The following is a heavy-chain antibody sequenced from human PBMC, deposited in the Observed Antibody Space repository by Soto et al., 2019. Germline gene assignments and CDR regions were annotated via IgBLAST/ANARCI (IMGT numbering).Heavy chain of an antibody. V-gene: IGHV3-30-3*01. D-gene: IGHD3-3*01. Sequence: GGSLRLSCAASGFTFSSYAMHWVRQAPGKGLEWVAVISYDGSNKYYADSVKGRFTISRDNSKNTLYLQMNSLRAEDTAVYYCARDRSPFWSGYYPYGMDVWGQGTTVTVSS. CDR3: ARDRSPFWSGYYPYGMDV. CDR1: GFTFSSYA. CDR2: ISYDGSNK. J-gene: IGHJ6*02.